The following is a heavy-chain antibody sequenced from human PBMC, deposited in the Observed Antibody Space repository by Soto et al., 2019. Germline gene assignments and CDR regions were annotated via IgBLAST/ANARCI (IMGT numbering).Heavy chain of an antibody. J-gene: IGHJ4*02. Sequence: PGGSLRLSCAASGFTFSSYAMSWVRQAPGKGLEWVSAISGSVGSTYYADSVKGRFTISRDNSKNTLYLQMNSLRAEDTAVYYCAKEVPYGYVWGSYQLPDYWGQGTLVTVSS. V-gene: IGHV3-23*01. CDR1: GFTFSSYA. D-gene: IGHD3-16*02. CDR2: ISGSVGST. CDR3: AKEVPYGYVWGSYQLPDY.